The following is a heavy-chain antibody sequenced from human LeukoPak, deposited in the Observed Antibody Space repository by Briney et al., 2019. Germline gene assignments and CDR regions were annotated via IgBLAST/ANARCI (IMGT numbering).Heavy chain of an antibody. Sequence: GGSLRLSCAASGFTFSRYAMSWVRQAPGKGLEWVSAISGSGDSTYYVDSAKGRFTISRDNSKNTLYLQMNSLRAEDTAVYYCALYCSGGSCYSIGGAFDIWGQGTMVTVSS. CDR3: ALYCSGGSCYSIGGAFDI. J-gene: IGHJ3*02. CDR2: ISGSGDST. CDR1: GFTFSRYA. V-gene: IGHV3-23*01. D-gene: IGHD2-15*01.